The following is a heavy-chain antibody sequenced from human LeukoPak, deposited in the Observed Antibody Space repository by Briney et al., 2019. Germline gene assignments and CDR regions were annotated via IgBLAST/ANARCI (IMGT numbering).Heavy chain of an antibody. Sequence: GGSLRLSCVASGFAFGTYGIHWVRQAPGKGLEWIGFIHFDGSNSFYANSVKGRFSISRDNSRNILYLQMNSLTAEDTAFYYCAKGRVVDLSLRHQEGFEYWGQGTQVTVSS. V-gene: IGHV3-30*02. CDR2: IHFDGSNS. CDR1: GFAFGTYG. J-gene: IGHJ4*02. D-gene: IGHD3-16*02. CDR3: AKGRVVDLSLRHQEGFEY.